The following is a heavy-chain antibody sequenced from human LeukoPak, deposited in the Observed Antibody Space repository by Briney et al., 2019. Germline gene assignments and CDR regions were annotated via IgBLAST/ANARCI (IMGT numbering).Heavy chain of an antibody. D-gene: IGHD2-15*01. CDR3: ARKAYSSYYYYYMDV. Sequence: ASVKVSCKVSGYTFTSYGISWVRQAPGQGLEWMGWISAYNGNTNYAQKLQGRVTMTTDTSTSTAHMELRSLRSDDTAVYYCARKAYSSYYYYYMDVWGKGTTVTVSS. J-gene: IGHJ6*03. V-gene: IGHV1-18*01. CDR2: ISAYNGNT. CDR1: GYTFTSYG.